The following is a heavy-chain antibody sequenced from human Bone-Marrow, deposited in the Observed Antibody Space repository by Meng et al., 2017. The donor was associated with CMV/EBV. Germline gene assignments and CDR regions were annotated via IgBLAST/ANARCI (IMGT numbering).Heavy chain of an antibody. J-gene: IGHJ6*02. CDR3: ARNGSIVSAAPLYYSGMDV. CDR2: IYHGDTDT. CDR1: GYSFTSYW. Sequence: GGSLRLSCKGSGYSFTSYWIGWVRQTPGKGLEWMGIIYHGDTDTRYSPCFQGRITISADKSNSTPYLQWSSLKASDTAMYYCARNGSIVSAAPLYYSGMDVWGQGTTVTVSS. D-gene: IGHD2-2*01. V-gene: IGHV5-51*01.